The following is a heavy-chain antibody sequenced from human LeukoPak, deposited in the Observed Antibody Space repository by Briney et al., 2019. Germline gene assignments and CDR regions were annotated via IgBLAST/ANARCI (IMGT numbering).Heavy chain of an antibody. J-gene: IGHJ4*02. Sequence: GGSLRLSCAASGFTFSNYGVHWVRQAPGKGLEWVALISYDASDEYYADSVKGRFTISRDNGKNSLYLQMNSLRAEDTAVYYCARYRHLGYWGQGTLVTVSS. CDR1: GFTFSNYG. V-gene: IGHV3-30*03. CDR2: ISYDASDE. CDR3: ARYRHLGY.